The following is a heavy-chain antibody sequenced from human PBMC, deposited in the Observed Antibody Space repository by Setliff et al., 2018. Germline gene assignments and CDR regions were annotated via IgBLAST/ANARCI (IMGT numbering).Heavy chain of an antibody. V-gene: IGHV4-4*07. CDR1: GGSISNYY. CDR3: ARKGISALSGAFDM. D-gene: IGHD1-26*01. J-gene: IGHJ3*02. CDR2: IYTSGST. Sequence: SETLSHTCTVSGGSISNYYWSWIRQPAGKGLEWIGRIYTSGSTNYNPSLKSRVTMSVDTSKNQFSLKLSSVTAADTAVYYCARKGISALSGAFDMWGQGTMVTVSS.